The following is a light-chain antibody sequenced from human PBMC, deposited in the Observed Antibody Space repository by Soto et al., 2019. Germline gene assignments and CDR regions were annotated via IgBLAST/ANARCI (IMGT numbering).Light chain of an antibody. CDR3: QQYGGSPGT. J-gene: IGKJ1*01. V-gene: IGKV3-20*01. CDR1: QSVRSSY. Sequence: EIVLTQSPGTLSLSPGERATLSCRASQSVRSSYLAWYQQKPGQAPRLLIYHASNRVTGIPDRFSGSGSGTDFTLTISRLVPEDFAVYYCQQYGGSPGTFGQGTKVEIK. CDR2: HAS.